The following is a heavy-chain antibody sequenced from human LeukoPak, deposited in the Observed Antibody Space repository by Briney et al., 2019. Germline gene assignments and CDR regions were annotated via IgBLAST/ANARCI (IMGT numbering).Heavy chain of an antibody. CDR2: IYSGGST. CDR3: ARWRVATIREAFDI. D-gene: IGHD5-12*01. CDR1: GFTVSSNY. Sequence: GGSLRLSCAASGFTVSSNYMNWVRQAPGKGLEWVSVIYSGGSTYYADSVKGRFTISRDNSKNTLYLQMNSLRAEDTAVYYCARWRVATIREAFDIWGQGTMVTVSS. V-gene: IGHV3-66*01. J-gene: IGHJ3*02.